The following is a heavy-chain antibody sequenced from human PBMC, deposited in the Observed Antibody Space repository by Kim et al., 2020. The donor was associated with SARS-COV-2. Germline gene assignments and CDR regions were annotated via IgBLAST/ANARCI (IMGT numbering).Heavy chain of an antibody. J-gene: IGHJ6*01. D-gene: IGHD3-16*01. CDR2: IKQDGSGI. CDR1: GFTFSGYW. V-gene: IGHV3-7*01. CDR3: SRYEGKYDYVWECYVYYYYCMDL. Sequence: GGSLRLSCAASGFTFSGYWMNWVRQAPGKGLEWVANIKQDGSGIYYVDSVKGRFTISRDNAKNSLYLQMNSLRAEDTALYYCSRYEGKYDYVWECYVYYYYCMDLWGQGTTVTVSS.